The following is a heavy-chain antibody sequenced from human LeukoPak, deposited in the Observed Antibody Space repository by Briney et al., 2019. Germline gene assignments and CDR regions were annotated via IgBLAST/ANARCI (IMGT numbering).Heavy chain of an antibody. V-gene: IGHV3-11*04. D-gene: IGHD1-1*01. CDR3: ARGGRIQLERRGYFDY. J-gene: IGHJ4*02. CDR1: GFTFSDYY. CDR2: ISSSGSTI. Sequence: GGSLRLSCAASGFTFSDYYMSWIRQAPGKGLEWVSYISSSGSTIYYADSVKGRFTISRDNAKNTLYLHMNSLRAEDTAVYYCARGGRIQLERRGYFDYWGQGTLVTVSS.